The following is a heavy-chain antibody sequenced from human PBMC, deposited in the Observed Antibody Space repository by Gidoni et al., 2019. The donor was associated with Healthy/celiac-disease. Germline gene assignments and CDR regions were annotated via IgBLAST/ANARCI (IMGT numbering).Heavy chain of an antibody. CDR1: GFTFDDYA. CDR2: ISWNSGSI. Sequence: EVQLVESGGGLVQPGRSLRLSCAASGFTFDDYAMHWVRQAPGKGLVWVSGISWNSGSIGYADSVKGRFTISRDNAKNSLYLQMNSLRAEDTALYYCAKDIGGYGIDAFDIWGQGTMVTVSS. D-gene: IGHD1-26*01. V-gene: IGHV3-9*01. J-gene: IGHJ3*02. CDR3: AKDIGGYGIDAFDI.